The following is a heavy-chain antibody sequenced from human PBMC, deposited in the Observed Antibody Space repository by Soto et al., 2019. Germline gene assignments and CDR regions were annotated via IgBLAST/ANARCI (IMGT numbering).Heavy chain of an antibody. D-gene: IGHD3-9*01. CDR1: GYTFTSYG. Sequence: ASVKVSCKASGYTFTSYGISWVRQAPGQGLEWMGWISAYNGNTNYAQKLQGRVTMTTDTSTSTAYMELRSLRSDDTAVYYCARWDSYDILTGYYEPFDYWGQGTLVTVSS. V-gene: IGHV1-18*01. CDR2: ISAYNGNT. J-gene: IGHJ4*02. CDR3: ARWDSYDILTGYYEPFDY.